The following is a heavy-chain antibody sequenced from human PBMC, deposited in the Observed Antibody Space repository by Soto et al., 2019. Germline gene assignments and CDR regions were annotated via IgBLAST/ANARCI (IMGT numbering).Heavy chain of an antibody. V-gene: IGHV1-8*01. D-gene: IGHD3-9*01. Sequence: QVQLVQSGAEVKKPGASVKVSCKASGYTFTSYDINWVRQATGQGLEWMGWMNPISGNTGYAQKFQGRVTMTRNTSISTAYMELSSLRSEDTAVYYCARGSYYDILTGYWEPYNWFDPWGQGTLVTVSS. CDR2: MNPISGNT. CDR1: GYTFTSYD. J-gene: IGHJ5*02. CDR3: ARGSYYDILTGYWEPYNWFDP.